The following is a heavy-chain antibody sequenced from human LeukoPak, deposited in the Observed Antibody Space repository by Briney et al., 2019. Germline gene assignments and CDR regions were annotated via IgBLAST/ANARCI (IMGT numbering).Heavy chain of an antibody. Sequence: SETLSLTCTVSGGSISSYYWSWIRQPPGKGLEWIGYIYTSGSTNYNPSLKSRVTISVDTSKNQFSLKLSSVTAADTAVYYCARHGTATAPLDYWGQGTLVTVSS. J-gene: IGHJ4*02. CDR2: IYTSGST. CDR3: ARHGTATAPLDY. D-gene: IGHD5-18*01. V-gene: IGHV4-4*09. CDR1: GGSISSYY.